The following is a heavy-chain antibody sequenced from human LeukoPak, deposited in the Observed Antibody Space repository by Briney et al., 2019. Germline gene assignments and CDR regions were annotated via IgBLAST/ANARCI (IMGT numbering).Heavy chain of an antibody. CDR1: GGSFSGYY. CDR3: ARGGRWFRFNYYYYYMDV. D-gene: IGHD3-10*01. V-gene: IGHV4-34*01. Sequence: SETLSLTCAVYGGSFSGYYWSWIRQPSGKGLEWIGEINHSGSTNYNPSLKSRVTISVDTSKNQFSLKLSSVTAADTAVYYCARGGRWFRFNYYYYYMDVWGKGTTVTVSS. CDR2: INHSGST. J-gene: IGHJ6*03.